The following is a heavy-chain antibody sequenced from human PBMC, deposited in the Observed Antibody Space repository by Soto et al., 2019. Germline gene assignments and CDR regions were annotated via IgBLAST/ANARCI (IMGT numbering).Heavy chain of an antibody. CDR2: ISYDGSNK. D-gene: IGHD6-19*01. J-gene: IGHJ6*02. Sequence: GGSLRLSCAASGFTFSSYGMHWVRQAPGKGLEWVAVISYDGSNKYYADSVKGRFTISRDNSKNTLYLQMNSLRAEDTAVYYCAKDRYEQWLGLYGMDVWGQGTTVTV. V-gene: IGHV3-30*18. CDR3: AKDRYEQWLGLYGMDV. CDR1: GFTFSSYG.